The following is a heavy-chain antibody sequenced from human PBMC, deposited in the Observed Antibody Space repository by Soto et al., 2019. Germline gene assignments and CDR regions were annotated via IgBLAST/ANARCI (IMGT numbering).Heavy chain of an antibody. CDR2: IYYSGST. D-gene: IGHD4-17*01. CDR1: GGSISSSSYY. J-gene: IGHJ6*02. Sequence: PSETLSLTCTVSGGSISSSSYYWGWIRQPPGKGLEWIGRIYYSGSTYYNPSLKSRVTISVDTSKHQFSLKLSSVTAADTAVYYCARTQSTLAPYYYYYGMDVWGQGTTVTVSS. CDR3: ARTQSTLAPYYYYYGMDV. V-gene: IGHV4-39*01.